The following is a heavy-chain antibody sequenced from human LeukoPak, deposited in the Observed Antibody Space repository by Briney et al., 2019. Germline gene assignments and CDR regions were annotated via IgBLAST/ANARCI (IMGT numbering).Heavy chain of an antibody. Sequence: ASVKVSCKASGYTFTGYYMHWVRQAPGQGLGWMGWINPNSGGTNYAQKFQGRVTMTRYTSISTAYMELSRLRSDDTAVYYCAREVTGEHFDYWGQGTLVTVSS. CDR1: GYTFTGYY. CDR2: INPNSGGT. V-gene: IGHV1-2*02. D-gene: IGHD3-10*01. CDR3: AREVTGEHFDY. J-gene: IGHJ4*02.